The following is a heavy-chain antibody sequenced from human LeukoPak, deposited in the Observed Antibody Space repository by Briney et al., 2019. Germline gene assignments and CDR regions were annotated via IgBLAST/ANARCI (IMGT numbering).Heavy chain of an antibody. J-gene: IGHJ4*02. D-gene: IGHD3-3*01. Sequence: GGSLRLSCAASGFTFSSHAMSWVRLAPGKGLEWVSGIRGSGDSTYYAESVKGRFTISRDNSKSTLFLQMNSLRAEDTAVYYCAKDLVRDFWSGYPDYWGQGTLVTVSS. CDR3: AKDLVRDFWSGYPDY. CDR1: GFTFSSHA. V-gene: IGHV3-23*01. CDR2: IRGSGDST.